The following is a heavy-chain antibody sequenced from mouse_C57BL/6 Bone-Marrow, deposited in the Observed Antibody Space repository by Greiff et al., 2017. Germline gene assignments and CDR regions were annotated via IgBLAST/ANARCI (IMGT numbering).Heavy chain of an antibody. V-gene: IGHV3-6*01. CDR3: AREANYYGSPWFAY. CDR2: ISYDGSN. Sequence: EVKLMESGPGLVKPSQSLSLTCSVTGYSITSGYYWNWIRQFPGNKLEWMGYISYDGSNNYNPSLKNRISITRDTSKNQFFLKLNSVTTEDTATYYCAREANYYGSPWFAYWGQGTLVTVSA. J-gene: IGHJ3*01. D-gene: IGHD1-1*01. CDR1: GYSITSGYY.